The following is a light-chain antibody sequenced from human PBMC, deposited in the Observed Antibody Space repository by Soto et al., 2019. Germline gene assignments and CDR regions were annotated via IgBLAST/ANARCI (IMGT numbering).Light chain of an antibody. CDR1: QSVTSNY. J-gene: IGKJ1*01. V-gene: IGKV3-20*01. Sequence: EIVLTQSPGTLSLSPGERATLSCRASQSVTSNYLAWYQQKRGQAPRLLIYGASTRATGIPARFSGSGSGTDFALTITSLQAEDFATYYCQQYNSYPWTFGQGTKVDIK. CDR3: QQYNSYPWT. CDR2: GAS.